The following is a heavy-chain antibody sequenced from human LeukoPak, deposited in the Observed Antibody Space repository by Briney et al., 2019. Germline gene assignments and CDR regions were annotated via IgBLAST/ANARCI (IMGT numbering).Heavy chain of an antibody. V-gene: IGHV4-61*02. D-gene: IGHD1-26*01. CDR1: GGSISSGSYY. J-gene: IGHJ6*03. Sequence: PSQTLSLTCTVSGGSISSGSYYWSWIRQPAGKGLEWIGRIYTSGSTNYNPSLKSRVTISVDTSRNQFSLKLSSVTAADTAVYYCARSREWELRLYYYYMDVWGKGTTVTVSS. CDR3: ARSREWELRLYYYYMDV. CDR2: IYTSGST.